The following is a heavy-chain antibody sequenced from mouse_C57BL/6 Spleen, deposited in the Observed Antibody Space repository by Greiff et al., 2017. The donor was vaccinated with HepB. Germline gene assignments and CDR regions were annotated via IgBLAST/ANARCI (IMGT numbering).Heavy chain of an antibody. CDR2: IYPGSGNT. D-gene: IGHD2-3*01. J-gene: IGHJ2*01. CDR1: GYTFTDYY. Sequence: VQLQQSGAELVRPGASVKLSCKASGYTFTDYYINWVKQRPGQGLEWIARIYPGSGNTYYNEKFKGKATLTADKSSSTAYMQLSSLTSEDSAVYFCARGYDGYVDYFDYWGQGTTLTVSS. CDR3: ARGYDGYVDYFDY. V-gene: IGHV1-76*01.